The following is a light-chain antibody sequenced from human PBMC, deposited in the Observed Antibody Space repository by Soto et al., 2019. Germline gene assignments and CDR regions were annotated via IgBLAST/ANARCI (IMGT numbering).Light chain of an antibody. V-gene: IGLV2-14*03. J-gene: IGLJ1*01. CDR3: SSYTSSSTHV. CDR2: DVN. Sequence: SLLPQPSSVSGSPGQSIAISRPGTSSDVGGYDYVSWYQQLPGKAPKLMIYDVNNRPSGASNRFSGSKSGNTASLTISGLQAEDEADYYCSSYTSSSTHVFGTGTKVTVL. CDR1: SSDVGGYDY.